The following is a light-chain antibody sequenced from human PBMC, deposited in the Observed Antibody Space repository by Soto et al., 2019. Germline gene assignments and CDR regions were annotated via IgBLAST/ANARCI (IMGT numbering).Light chain of an antibody. CDR2: KAS. CDR3: QQYNSYPWT. V-gene: IGKV1-5*03. J-gene: IGKJ1*01. Sequence: DIQMTQFPATLSASVGDSVTITCRASQSISSWLAWYQQKPGKAPKLLIYKASSLESGVPSRFRGSGSGTEFTLTISSLQPDDFATYYCQQYNSYPWTFGQGTKVEIK. CDR1: QSISSW.